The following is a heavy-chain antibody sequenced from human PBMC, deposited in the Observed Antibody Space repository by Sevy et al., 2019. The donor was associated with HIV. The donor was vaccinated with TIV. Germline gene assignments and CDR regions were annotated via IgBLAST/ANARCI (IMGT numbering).Heavy chain of an antibody. D-gene: IGHD3-22*01. CDR2: IIPIFGTA. Sequence: ASVKVSCKASGGTFSSYAISWVRQAPGQGLEWMGGIIPIFGTANYAQKFQGRVTITADESTSTAYMELSSLRSEDTAMYYCAREGGYYDSSGYYYVGSNLDYWGQGTLVTVSS. CDR1: GGTFSSYA. V-gene: IGHV1-69*13. CDR3: AREGGYYDSSGYYYVGSNLDY. J-gene: IGHJ4*02.